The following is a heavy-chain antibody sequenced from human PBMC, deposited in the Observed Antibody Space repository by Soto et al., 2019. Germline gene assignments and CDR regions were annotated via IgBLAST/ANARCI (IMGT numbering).Heavy chain of an antibody. CDR2: INHSGST. CDR3: ARGILNGTTDYYYYGMDV. CDR1: GGSFSGYY. J-gene: IGHJ6*02. D-gene: IGHD1-7*01. Sequence: SETLSLTCAVYGGSFSGYYWSWIRQPPGKGLERIGEINHSGSTNYNPSLKSRVTISVDTSKNQFSLKLSSVTAADTAVYYCARGILNGTTDYYYYGMDVWGQGTTVTVSS. V-gene: IGHV4-34*01.